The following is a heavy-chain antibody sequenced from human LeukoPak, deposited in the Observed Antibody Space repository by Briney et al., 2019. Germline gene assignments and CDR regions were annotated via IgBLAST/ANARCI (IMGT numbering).Heavy chain of an antibody. J-gene: IGHJ3*02. Sequence: GGSLRLSCAASGFTFSSYGMHWVRQAPGKGLEWVAVISYDGSNKYYADSVKGRFTISRDNSKNTLYPQMNSLRAEDTAVYYCAKVGGTTAAGAFDIWGQGTMVTVSS. CDR2: ISYDGSNK. D-gene: IGHD6-25*01. CDR1: GFTFSSYG. CDR3: AKVGGTTAAGAFDI. V-gene: IGHV3-30*18.